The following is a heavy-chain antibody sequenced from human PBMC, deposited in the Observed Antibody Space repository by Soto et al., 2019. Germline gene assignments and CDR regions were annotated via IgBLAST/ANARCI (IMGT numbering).Heavy chain of an antibody. D-gene: IGHD5-12*01. CDR2: ISAYNGNT. CDR3: ARGGYSGNDPCYYYYYGMDV. J-gene: IGHJ6*02. V-gene: IGHV1-18*04. CDR1: GYSFGTSG. Sequence: QVKLVQSGTEVKKPGASVKVSCKASGYSFGTSGISWVRQAPGQGLEWMGWISAYNGNTNYDQKLQGRVTMTTDTSTSTVYMELRSLRSDDTAVYYCARGGYSGNDPCYYYYYGMDVWGQGTTVTVSS.